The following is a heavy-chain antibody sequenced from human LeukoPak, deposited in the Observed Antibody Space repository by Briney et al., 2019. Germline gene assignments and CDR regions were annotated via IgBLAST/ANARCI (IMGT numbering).Heavy chain of an antibody. Sequence: SQTLSLTCTVSGGSISSGGYYWSWIRQPPGKGLEWIGYIYYSGSTYYNPSLKSRVTISVDTSKNQFSLKLSSVTAADTAVYYCARVRDSSGHYYYYMDVWGKGTTVTVSS. CDR2: IYYSGST. CDR1: GGSISSGGYY. D-gene: IGHD3-22*01. V-gene: IGHV4-30-4*08. CDR3: ARVRDSSGHYYYYMDV. J-gene: IGHJ6*03.